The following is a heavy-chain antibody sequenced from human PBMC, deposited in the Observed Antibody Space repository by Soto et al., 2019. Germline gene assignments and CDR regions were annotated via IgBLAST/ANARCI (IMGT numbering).Heavy chain of an antibody. CDR2: IGGSGDST. Sequence: EVQLLESGGGLVQPGGSLRLSCVASGFTFSSYAVSWVRQAPGKGLEWVSAIGGSGDSTYYADSMKGRFTISRDNSNNTLYLQMNSLRAEDTAVFYCAKDRGDGSYFDYWGRGTLVTVSS. V-gene: IGHV3-23*01. CDR3: AKDRGDGSYFDY. CDR1: GFTFSSYA. D-gene: IGHD2-21*02. J-gene: IGHJ4*02.